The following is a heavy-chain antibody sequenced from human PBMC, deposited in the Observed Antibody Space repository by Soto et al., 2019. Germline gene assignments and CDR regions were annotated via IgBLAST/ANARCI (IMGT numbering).Heavy chain of an antibody. D-gene: IGHD6-6*01. J-gene: IGHJ6*03. CDR1: GGTFSSYT. CDR2: IIPILGIA. V-gene: IGHV1-69*02. Sequence: GASVKVSCKASGGTFSSYTISWVRQAPGQGLEWMGRIIPILGIANYAQKFQGRVTITADKSTSTAYMELSSLRSEDTAVYYCAKRRYSSSSSHYYMDVWGKGTTVTVSS. CDR3: AKRRYSSSSSHYYMDV.